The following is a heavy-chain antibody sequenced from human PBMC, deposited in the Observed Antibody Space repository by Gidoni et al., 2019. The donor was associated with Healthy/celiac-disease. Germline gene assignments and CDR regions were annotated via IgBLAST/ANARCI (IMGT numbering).Heavy chain of an antibody. J-gene: IGHJ4*02. CDR3: TTGPYYYDSSGYYYYFDY. CDR1: GFTFSNAW. D-gene: IGHD3-22*01. Sequence: EVQLVESGGGLVKPGGSLRLSCAASGFTFSNAWMSWVRQAPGKGLEWGGRIKSKTDGGTTDYAAPVKGRFTISRDDSKNTLYLQMNSLKTEDTAVYYCTTGPYYYDSSGYYYYFDYWGQGTLVTVSS. CDR2: IKSKTDGGTT. V-gene: IGHV3-15*01.